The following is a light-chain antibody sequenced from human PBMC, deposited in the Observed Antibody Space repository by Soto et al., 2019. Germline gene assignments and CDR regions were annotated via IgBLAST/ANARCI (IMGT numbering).Light chain of an antibody. CDR3: QQSYSTPRT. J-gene: IGKJ1*01. Sequence: DIQMTQSPSSLSASVGDRVTITCRASQSISNYLNWSQQKSGKAPKLLMYAASSLQSGVPSRFSGRGSGTDFTLTISSLQPEDFATYYCQQSYSTPRTFGQGTKAEIK. CDR1: QSISNY. CDR2: AAS. V-gene: IGKV1-39*01.